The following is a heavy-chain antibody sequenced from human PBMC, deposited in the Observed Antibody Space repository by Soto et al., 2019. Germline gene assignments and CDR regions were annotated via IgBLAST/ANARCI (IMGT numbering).Heavy chain of an antibody. D-gene: IGHD1-1*01. CDR3: ARDVDTTSHFSCFDP. V-gene: IGHV3-33*01. Sequence: QVQLVESGGGVVQSGRSLRLSCTASGFTFDSYGMNWVRQAPGKGLEWVAGIWHDGSKELYGDSVKGRFVISRDDSTKTVFRQITNLRAEDTALNYCARDVDTTSHFSCFDPYGQGTLVTVSS. J-gene: IGHJ5*02. CDR1: GFTFDSYG. CDR2: IWHDGSKE.